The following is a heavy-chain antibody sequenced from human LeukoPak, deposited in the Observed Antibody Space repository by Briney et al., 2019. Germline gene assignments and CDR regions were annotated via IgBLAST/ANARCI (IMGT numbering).Heavy chain of an antibody. CDR2: IIPIFGTA. J-gene: IGHJ4*02. Sequence: GASVKVSCKASGGTFSSYAISWVRQAPGQGLEWMGGIIPIFGTANYAQKFQGRVTITADESTSTAYMELSSLRSEDTAVYYCARPAVSGYSGYAFDYWGQGTLVTVSS. CDR1: GGTFSSYA. D-gene: IGHD5-12*01. CDR3: ARPAVSGYSGYAFDY. V-gene: IGHV1-69*13.